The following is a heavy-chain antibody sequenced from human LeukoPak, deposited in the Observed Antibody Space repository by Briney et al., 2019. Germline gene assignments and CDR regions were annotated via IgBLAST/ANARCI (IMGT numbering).Heavy chain of an antibody. CDR2: INTNTGNP. CDR3: ARVASGWTRDAFDI. Sequence: GASVKVSCKASGYTFIGYYMHWVRQAPGQGLEWMGWINTNTGNPTYAQGFTGRFVFSLDTSVSTAYLQISSLKAEDTAVYYCARVASGWTRDAFDIWGQGTMVTVSS. D-gene: IGHD6-19*01. V-gene: IGHV7-4-1*02. J-gene: IGHJ3*02. CDR1: GYTFIGYY.